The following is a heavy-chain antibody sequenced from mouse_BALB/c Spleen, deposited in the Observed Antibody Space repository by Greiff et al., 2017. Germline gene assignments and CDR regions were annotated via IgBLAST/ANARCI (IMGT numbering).Heavy chain of an antibody. CDR3: ARRYDYDAWFAY. J-gene: IGHJ3*01. D-gene: IGHD2-4*01. CDR2: ISSGGSYT. Sequence: EVQGVESGGGLVKPGGSLKLSCAASGFTFSSYAMSWVRQTPEKRLEWVATISSGGSYTYYPDSVKGRFTISRDNAKNTLYLQMSSLRSEDTAMYYCARRYDYDAWFAYWGQGTLVTVSA. V-gene: IGHV5-9-3*01. CDR1: GFTFSSYA.